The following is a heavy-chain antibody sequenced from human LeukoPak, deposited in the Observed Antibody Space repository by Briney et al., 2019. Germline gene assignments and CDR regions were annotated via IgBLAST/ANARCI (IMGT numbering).Heavy chain of an antibody. J-gene: IGHJ4*02. V-gene: IGHV1-2*02. CDR3: ARDHGTDGTTFTLNFDC. Sequence: GASVKVSCKASGYRFPSYYIHWVRQAPGQGLEWMGWINLNNGATKYAQKFQGGVTLTTDTSLTTVFMELTWLTSDDTATYYCARDHGTDGTTFTLNFDCWGQGTLVTVSS. CDR2: INLNNGAT. D-gene: IGHD1-1*01. CDR1: GYRFPSYY.